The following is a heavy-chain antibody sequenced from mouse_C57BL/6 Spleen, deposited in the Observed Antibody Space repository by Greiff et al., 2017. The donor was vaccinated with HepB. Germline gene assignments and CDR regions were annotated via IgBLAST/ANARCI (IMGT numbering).Heavy chain of an antibody. D-gene: IGHD2-10*01. J-gene: IGHJ4*01. CDR1: GYTFTSYW. CDR3: AREGLPYAMDY. CDR2: IHPNSGST. Sequence: QVQLQQSGAELVKPGASVKLSCKASGYTFTSYWMHWVKQRPGQGLEWIGMIHPNSGSTNYNEKFKSKATLTVDKSSSTAYMQLSSLTSEDSAVYYCAREGLPYAMDYWGQGTSVTVSS. V-gene: IGHV1-64*01.